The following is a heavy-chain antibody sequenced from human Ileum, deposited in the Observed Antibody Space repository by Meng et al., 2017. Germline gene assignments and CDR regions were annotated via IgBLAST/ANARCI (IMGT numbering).Heavy chain of an antibody. CDR3: ATLGSSWYKGWLDP. D-gene: IGHD6-13*01. Sequence: GESLKISCVASGFTFSRYPMHWVRQSPGRGLEWVAGLSYDGSNIKYADSVRGRVTISRDNSQSTLYLQMNSLSSDDTAMYYCATLGSSWYKGWLDPWGQGTLVTVSS. CDR2: LSYDGSNI. J-gene: IGHJ5*02. V-gene: IGHV3-30*17. CDR1: GFTFSRYP.